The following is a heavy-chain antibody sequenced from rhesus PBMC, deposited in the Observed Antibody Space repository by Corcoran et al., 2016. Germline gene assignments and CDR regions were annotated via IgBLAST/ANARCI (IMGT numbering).Heavy chain of an antibody. Sequence: EVRLVESGGGLVQPGGSLRLSCAASGFTFSDYYMSWVRQAPGKGLEWVSSISSASSYIYYDDSVKGRFTISRDNAKNSLSLQMNSLKNEDTAVYYCTREREYCTGSDQCAFDFWGQGLRVTVSS. J-gene: IGHJ3*01. CDR1: GFTFSDYY. CDR3: TREREYCTGSDQCAFDF. V-gene: IGHV3S16*01. CDR2: ISSASSYI. D-gene: IGHD2-21*01.